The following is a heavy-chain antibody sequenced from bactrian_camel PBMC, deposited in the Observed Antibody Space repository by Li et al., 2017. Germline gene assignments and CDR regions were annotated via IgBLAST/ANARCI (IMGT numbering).Heavy chain of an antibody. CDR3: AAAAAGASCRTGAYTS. CDR2: LYTRSSPK. V-gene: IGHV3S54*01. J-gene: IGHJ4*01. D-gene: IGHD1*01. CDR1: EYSAR. Sequence: QVQLVESGGGSVQAGGSLRLSCRASEYSARMAWFRQAPGEEREWVACLYTRSSPKHYADSVKGRFTISHDYAKNTLYLEMNSLKPEDGAMYFCAAAAAGASCRTGAYTSWGQGTQVTVS.